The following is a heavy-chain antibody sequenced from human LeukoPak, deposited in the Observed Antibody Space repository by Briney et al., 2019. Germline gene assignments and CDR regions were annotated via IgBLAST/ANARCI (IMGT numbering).Heavy chain of an antibody. Sequence: GGSLRLSCAASGFTFSSYWMHWVRHTPGKGLVWVSRIKGDGSSTSYADSVKGRFTISRDNAKNTLYLQMNSLRAEDTAVYYCARGPHYYDSSGYPLDYWGQGTLVTVSS. V-gene: IGHV3-74*01. CDR1: GFTFSSYW. J-gene: IGHJ4*02. CDR3: ARGPHYYDSSGYPLDY. D-gene: IGHD3-22*01. CDR2: IKGDGSST.